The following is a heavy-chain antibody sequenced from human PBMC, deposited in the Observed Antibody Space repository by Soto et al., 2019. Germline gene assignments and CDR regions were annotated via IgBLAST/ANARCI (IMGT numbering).Heavy chain of an antibody. Sequence: SVKVSCKASGGTFSSLDINWVRQAPGQGLEWMGGIIPISETTNYAQIFQGRVSIVADISTSTAYMELSRLRSEDTAVYYCARALLSHSYDSGGYDSYFHAMDVWGQGTPVTVS. CDR3: ARALLSHSYDSGGYDSYFHAMDV. CDR2: IIPISETT. CDR1: GGTFSSLD. V-gene: IGHV1-69*06. D-gene: IGHD3-22*01. J-gene: IGHJ6*02.